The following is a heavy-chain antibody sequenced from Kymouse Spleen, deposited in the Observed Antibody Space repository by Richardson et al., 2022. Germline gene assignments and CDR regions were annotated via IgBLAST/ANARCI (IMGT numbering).Heavy chain of an antibody. CDR1: GGSFSGYY. D-gene: IGHD5-18,IGHD3-16*02,IGHD5-18*01. J-gene: IGHJ6*02. CDR2: INHSGST. CDR3: ARVGGYEGYYYYGMDV. V-gene: IGHV4-34*01. Sequence: QVQLQQWGAGLLKPSETLSLTCAVYGGSFSGYYWSWIRQPPGKGLEWIGEINHSGSTNYNPSLKSRVTISVDTSKNQFSLKLSSVTAADTAVYYCARVGGYEGYYYYGMDVWGQGTTVTVSS.